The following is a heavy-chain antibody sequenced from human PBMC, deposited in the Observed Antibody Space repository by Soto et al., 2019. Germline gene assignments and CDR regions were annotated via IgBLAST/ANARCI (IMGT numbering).Heavy chain of an antibody. V-gene: IGHV3-30*18. CDR1: GFTFSDYG. D-gene: IGHD6-13*01. J-gene: IGHJ4*02. Sequence: QVQLVESGGGVVQPGTSLRLSCATSGFTFSDYGLQWVRHAPGRGLEWVAVISHDGSLKFYADSVKGRFTISRDTSKNTLYLQMTSLRTEDTAVYYCGKEGQVKDSRTWGLDYCGQGTLVTVSS. CDR2: ISHDGSLK. CDR3: GKEGQVKDSRTWGLDY.